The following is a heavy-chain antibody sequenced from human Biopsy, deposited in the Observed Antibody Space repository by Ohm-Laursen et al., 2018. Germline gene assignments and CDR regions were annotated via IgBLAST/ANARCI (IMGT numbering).Heavy chain of an antibody. D-gene: IGHD3-10*02. CDR3: AKDVFGGFSGSTDYYAYYFDS. J-gene: IGHJ4*02. CDR2: ISDSGGST. CDR1: GFTFSSFA. Sequence: SLRLSCAASGFTFSSFAMSWVRQAPGKGLVWDSGISDSGGSTHYADSVKGRFSISRDTSKNTLYLQMNSLRAEDTAVYYCAKDVFGGFSGSTDYYAYYFDSWGQGTLVTVSS. V-gene: IGHV3-23*01.